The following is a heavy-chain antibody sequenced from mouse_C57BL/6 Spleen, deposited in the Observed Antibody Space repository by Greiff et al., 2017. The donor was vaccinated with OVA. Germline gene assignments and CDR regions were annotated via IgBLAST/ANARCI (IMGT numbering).Heavy chain of an antibody. Sequence: DVMLVESGGDLVKPGGSLKLSCAASGFTFSSYGMSWVRQTPDKRLEWVATISSGGSYTYYPDSVKGRFTISRDNAKNTLYLQMSSLKSEDTAMYYCARGQFITTVVAPHWYFDVWGTGTTVTVSS. J-gene: IGHJ1*03. V-gene: IGHV5-6*02. CDR2: ISSGGSYT. D-gene: IGHD1-1*01. CDR1: GFTFSSYG. CDR3: ARGQFITTVVAPHWYFDV.